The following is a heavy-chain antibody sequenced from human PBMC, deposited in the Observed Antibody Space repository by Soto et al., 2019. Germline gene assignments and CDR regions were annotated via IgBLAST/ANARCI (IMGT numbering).Heavy chain of an antibody. CDR1: GGSISSGGYY. D-gene: IGHD3-22*01. CDR2: IYYSGST. J-gene: IGHJ6*02. V-gene: IGHV4-31*01. Sequence: QVQLQESGPGLVKPSQTLSLTCTVSGGSISSGGYYWSWIRQHPGKGLEWIGYIYYSGSTYYNPSLKRPVTSPVDTSQNQFSLKLSSVTAADTAVYYCARDLTYYSDSRHYGMDVWGQGTTVTVSS. CDR3: ARDLTYYSDSRHYGMDV.